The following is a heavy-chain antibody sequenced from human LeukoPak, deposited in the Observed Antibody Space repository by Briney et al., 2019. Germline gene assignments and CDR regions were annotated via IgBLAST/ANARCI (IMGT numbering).Heavy chain of an antibody. Sequence: PSETLSLTCAVYGGSFSGYYWSWIRQPPGKGLEWIGEINHSGSTNYNPSLKSRVTISVDTSKNQFSLKRSSVTAADTAVYYCARGRMNYYGSGSYYWFDPWGQGTLVTVSS. CDR3: ARGRMNYYGSGSYYWFDP. J-gene: IGHJ5*02. CDR2: INHSGST. V-gene: IGHV4-34*01. D-gene: IGHD3-10*01. CDR1: GGSFSGYY.